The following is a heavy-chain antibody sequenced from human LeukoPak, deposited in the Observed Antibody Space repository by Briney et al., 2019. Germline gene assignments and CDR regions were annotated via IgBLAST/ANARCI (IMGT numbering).Heavy chain of an antibody. CDR3: ARNSNRYYYYMDV. D-gene: IGHD4-11*01. CDR1: RFTFSNYD. Sequence: PGGSLRLSCAASRFTFSNYDMHWVRQAPGKGLEWVAFIRYDGSNEYYTDSVKGRFTISRDNSKNTLYLQMNSLGAEDTAVYYCARNSNRYYYYMDVWGKGTTVTISS. CDR2: IRYDGSNE. V-gene: IGHV3-30*02. J-gene: IGHJ6*03.